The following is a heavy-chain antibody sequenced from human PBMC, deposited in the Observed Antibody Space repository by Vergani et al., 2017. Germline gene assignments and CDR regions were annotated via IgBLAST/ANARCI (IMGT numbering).Heavy chain of an antibody. V-gene: IGHV2-70*04. Sequence: QVTLKESGPALVKPTQTLTLTCTFSGFSLSTSGMRVSWIRQPPGKALEWLARIDWDDDKFYSTSLKTRLTISKDTSKNQVVLTMTNMDPVDTATYYCARNGYYDSSGYYYLGYYFDYWGQGTLVTVSS. CDR1: GFSLSTSGMR. J-gene: IGHJ4*02. CDR2: IDWDDDK. D-gene: IGHD3-22*01. CDR3: ARNGYYDSSGYYYLGYYFDY.